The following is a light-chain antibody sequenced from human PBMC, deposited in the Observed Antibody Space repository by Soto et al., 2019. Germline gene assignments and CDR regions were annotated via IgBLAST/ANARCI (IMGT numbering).Light chain of an antibody. CDR1: QGISSY. Sequence: DIQSTQSPSFLSASVGDRVTITCRASQGISSYLAWYQQKPGKAPKLLIYAASTLQSGVPSRFSGSGSGTEFTLTISRLQPEDFATYYCQQRNSYPLTFGPGTKVDIK. CDR3: QQRNSYPLT. V-gene: IGKV1-9*01. CDR2: AAS. J-gene: IGKJ3*01.